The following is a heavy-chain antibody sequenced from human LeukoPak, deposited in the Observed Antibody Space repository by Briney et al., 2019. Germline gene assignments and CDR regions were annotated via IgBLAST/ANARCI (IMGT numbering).Heavy chain of an antibody. V-gene: IGHV3-21*01. CDR1: GFTFTSYT. CDR3: ARTSGPQGAFDF. D-gene: IGHD7-27*01. Sequence: NPGGSLRLSCAASGFTFTSYTMNWVRQAPGKGLEWVLCKISRGDDTSYADSVKGRFTVSRDNAKNSLNLQMKNLRAEDTAVYYCARTSGPQGAFDFWGQGTMVTVSS. J-gene: IGHJ3*01. CDR2: KISRGDDT.